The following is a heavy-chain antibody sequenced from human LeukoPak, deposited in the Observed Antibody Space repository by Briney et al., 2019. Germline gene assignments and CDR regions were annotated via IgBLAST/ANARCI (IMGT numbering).Heavy chain of an antibody. CDR3: AKSGDIVVVVAAKPAFDY. D-gene: IGHD2-15*01. CDR2: ISGSGYST. J-gene: IGHJ4*02. V-gene: IGHV3-23*01. CDR1: GFTLSSYA. Sequence: GGSLRLSCAASGFTLSSYAMSWVRQAPGKGLEWVSSISGSGYSTYYGDSVKGRFTISRDNSKNTLYLQMNSLRADDTAVYYCAKSGDIVVVVAAKPAFDYWGQGTLVTVSS.